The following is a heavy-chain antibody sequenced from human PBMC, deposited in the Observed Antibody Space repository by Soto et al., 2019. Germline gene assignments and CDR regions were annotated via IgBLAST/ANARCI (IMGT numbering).Heavy chain of an antibody. J-gene: IGHJ4*02. CDR1: GGSISSYY. Sequence: LSLTCTVSGGSISSYYWSWIRQAPGKGLEWLSVISYDGSKKYYADSVKGRFTISRDDSKNTLYLQMHSLRADDTAVYYCTRDRCSGTSCYFRYWGQGTLVTVSS. CDR2: ISYDGSKK. CDR3: TRDRCSGTSCYFRY. V-gene: IGHV3-30-3*01. D-gene: IGHD2-2*01.